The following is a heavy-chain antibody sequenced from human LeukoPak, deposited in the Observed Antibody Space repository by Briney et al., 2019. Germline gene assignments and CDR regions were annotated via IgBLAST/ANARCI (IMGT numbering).Heavy chain of an antibody. D-gene: IGHD6-19*01. CDR3: AKSSSGWYTFDY. Sequence: GGSLRLSCAASAFTFSSYWMHWVRQAPGKGLEWVSAISASGGTTNYADSVKGRFTISRDSSKNTLYLQMNSLRAEDTAVYKCAKSSSGWYTFDYWGQGTLVTVSS. CDR1: AFTFSSYW. CDR2: ISASGGTT. J-gene: IGHJ4*02. V-gene: IGHV3-23*01.